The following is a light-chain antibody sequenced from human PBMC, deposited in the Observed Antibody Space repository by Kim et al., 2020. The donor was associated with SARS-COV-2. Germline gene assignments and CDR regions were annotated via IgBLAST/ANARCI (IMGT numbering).Light chain of an antibody. Sequence: NFMLTQPHSVSESPGKTVTISCTRSSGSIGSNYVQWYQQRPGSAPTTVISEDKQRPSGVPDRFSGSIDSSSNSASLTISGLKTEDEADYYCQSYDNSNWVFGRGTQRSVL. CDR1: SGSIGSNY. J-gene: IGLJ3*02. CDR3: QSYDNSNWV. V-gene: IGLV6-57*03. CDR2: EDK.